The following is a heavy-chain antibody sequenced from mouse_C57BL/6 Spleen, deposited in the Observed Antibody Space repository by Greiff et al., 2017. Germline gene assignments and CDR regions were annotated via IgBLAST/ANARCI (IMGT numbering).Heavy chain of an antibody. CDR1: GYTFTSYW. D-gene: IGHD1-1*01. CDR3: ARSGVITTVVDY. V-gene: IGHV1-50*01. J-gene: IGHJ2*01. Sequence: VQLQQPGAELVKPGASVKLSCKASGYTFTSYWMQWVKQRPGQGLEWIGEIDPSDSYTNYNQKFKGKATLTVDTSSSTAYMQLSSLTSEDSAVYYCARSGVITTVVDYWGQGTTLTVSS. CDR2: IDPSDSYT.